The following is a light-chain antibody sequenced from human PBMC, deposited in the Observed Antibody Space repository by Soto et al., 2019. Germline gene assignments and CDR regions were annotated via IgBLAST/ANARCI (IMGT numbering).Light chain of an antibody. CDR1: SSNVGSYKL. CDR3: CSSGGSPKYV. CDR2: EVN. J-gene: IGLJ1*01. V-gene: IGLV2-23*02. Sequence: QSALRQPASVSWSPGRSITISCTGTSSNVGSYKLVSWYQQHPGKAPKLMIFEVNKRPSGVSNRFSGSKSGNTASLTISGLKVEEQADYYCCSSGGSPKYVFGTGTKVTVL.